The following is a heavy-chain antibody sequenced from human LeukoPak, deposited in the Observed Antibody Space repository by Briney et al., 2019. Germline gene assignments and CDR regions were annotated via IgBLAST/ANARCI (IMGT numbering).Heavy chain of an antibody. Sequence: GGSLRLSCVASGFTFSSYSMNWVRQAPGKGLEWVSYITGGSSTIYYADSVKGRFTISRDNAKNSLFLQMNSLRDEDTAVYYCARRIDFWGQGTLVTVSS. CDR3: ARRIDF. CDR1: GFTFSSYS. J-gene: IGHJ4*02. CDR2: ITGGSSTI. V-gene: IGHV3-48*02.